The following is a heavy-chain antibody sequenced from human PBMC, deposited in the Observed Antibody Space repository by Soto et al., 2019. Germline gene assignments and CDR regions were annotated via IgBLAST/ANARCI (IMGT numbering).Heavy chain of an antibody. CDR1: GFTFSSYA. D-gene: IGHD3-16*01. V-gene: IGHV3-23*01. CDR2: ISGSGGST. CDR3: AKGGSKLLTPYYYGMDV. Sequence: GGSLRLSCAASGFTFSSYAMSWVRQAPGKGLEWVSAISGSGGSTYYADSVKGRFTISRDNSKNTLYLQMNSLRAEDTAVYYCAKGGSKLLTPYYYGMDVWGQGTTVTVSS. J-gene: IGHJ6*02.